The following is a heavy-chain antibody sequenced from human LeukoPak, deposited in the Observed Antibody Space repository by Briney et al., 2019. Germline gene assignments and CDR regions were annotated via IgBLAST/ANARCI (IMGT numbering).Heavy chain of an antibody. CDR2: ISSSSSYI. CDR3: ARGSPPGYLNWFDP. CDR1: GFTFSSYS. D-gene: IGHD5-18*01. J-gene: IGHJ5*02. Sequence: GSLRLSCAASGFTFSSYSMNWVRQAPGKGLEWVSSISSSSSYIYYADSVKGRFTISRDNAKNSLYLQMNSLRAEDTAVYYCARGSPPGYLNWFDPWGQGTLVTVSS. V-gene: IGHV3-21*01.